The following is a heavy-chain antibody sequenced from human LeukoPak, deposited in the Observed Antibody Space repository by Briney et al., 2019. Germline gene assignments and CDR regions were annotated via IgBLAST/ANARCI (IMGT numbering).Heavy chain of an antibody. Sequence: PGGSLRLSCAASGFSFSSYWMTWIRQSPEKGLEWVAHIKEDGTGKYYIDSVKGRFTISRDNAKNSVYLQMNDVRVEDTAVYYCVGEAPGYWGQGALVSASS. D-gene: IGHD2-2*01. CDR1: GFSFSSYW. CDR3: VGEAPGY. V-gene: IGHV3-7*01. CDR2: IKEDGTGK. J-gene: IGHJ4*02.